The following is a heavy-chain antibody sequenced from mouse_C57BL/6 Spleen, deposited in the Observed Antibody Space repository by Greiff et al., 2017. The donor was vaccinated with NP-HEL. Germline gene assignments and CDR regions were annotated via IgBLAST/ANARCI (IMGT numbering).Heavy chain of an antibody. CDR3: ARKIDGYVYYAMDY. CDR1: GYTFTSYG. V-gene: IGHV1-81*01. CDR2: IYPRSGNT. D-gene: IGHD2-3*01. Sequence: VQLQQSGAELARPGASVKLSCKASGYTFTSYGISWVKQRTGQGLEWIGEIYPRSGNTYYNEKFKGKATLTADKSSSTAYMEVRSLTSEDSAVYFCARKIDGYVYYAMDYWGQGTSVTVSS. J-gene: IGHJ4*01.